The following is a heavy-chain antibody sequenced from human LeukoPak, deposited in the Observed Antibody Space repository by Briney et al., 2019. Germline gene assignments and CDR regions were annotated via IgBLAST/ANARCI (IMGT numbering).Heavy chain of an antibody. CDR3: ARQGCYYDSSGYQY. Sequence: SETLSLTCAVYGGSFSGYYWSWIRQPPGKGLEWIGEINHSGSTNYNPSLKSRVTISVDTSKNQFSLKLSSVTAADTAVYYCARQGCYYDSSGYQYWGQGTLVTVSS. D-gene: IGHD3-22*01. V-gene: IGHV4-34*01. CDR2: INHSGST. CDR1: GGSFSGYY. J-gene: IGHJ4*02.